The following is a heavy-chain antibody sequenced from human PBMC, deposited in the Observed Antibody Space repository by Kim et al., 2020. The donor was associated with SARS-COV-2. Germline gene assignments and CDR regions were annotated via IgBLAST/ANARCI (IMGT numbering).Heavy chain of an antibody. V-gene: IGHV3-21*01. CDR3: VLQLRGY. J-gene: IGHJ4*02. CDR2: SSYI. Sequence: SSYIYYADSVKGRFTISRDKAKNSLYLQMNSLRAEDTAVYYCVLQLRGYWGQGTLVTVSS. D-gene: IGHD6-13*01.